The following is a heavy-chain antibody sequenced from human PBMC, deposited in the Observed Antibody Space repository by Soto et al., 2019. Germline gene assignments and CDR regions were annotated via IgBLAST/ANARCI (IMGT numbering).Heavy chain of an antibody. D-gene: IGHD3-22*01. J-gene: IGHJ4*02. CDR2: ISGSGGST. V-gene: IGHV3-23*01. CDR3: AKPYDSSGYYRGGFDY. Sequence: PGGSLRLSCAASGFTFSSYAMSWVRQAPGKGLEWVSAISGSGGSTYYADSVKGRFTISRDNSKNTLYLQMNSLRAEDTAVYYCAKPYDSSGYYRGGFDYWGQGTLVTVSS. CDR1: GFTFSSYA.